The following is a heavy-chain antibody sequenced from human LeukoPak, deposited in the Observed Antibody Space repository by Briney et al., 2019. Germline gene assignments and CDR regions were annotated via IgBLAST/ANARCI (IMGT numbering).Heavy chain of an antibody. J-gene: IGHJ6*03. CDR2: INHSGST. V-gene: IGHV4-34*01. CDR3: ARGLLWSGYSRYYYCMDV. CDR1: GGSFSGYY. D-gene: IGHD3-3*01. Sequence: SETLSLTCAVYGGSFSGYYWSWIRQPPGKGLEWIGEINHSGSTNYNPSLKSRVTISVDTSKNQFSLKLSSVTAADTAVYYCARGLLWSGYSRYYYCMDVWGKGTTVTVSS.